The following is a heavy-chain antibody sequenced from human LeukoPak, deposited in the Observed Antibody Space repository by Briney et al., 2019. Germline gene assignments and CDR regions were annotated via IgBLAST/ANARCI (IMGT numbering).Heavy chain of an antibody. J-gene: IGHJ4*02. CDR3: ARDREVGYYFDY. D-gene: IGHD1-26*01. Sequence: SETLSLTCTVSGGSISSGGYYWSWIRQHPGKGLEWIGYIYYSGSTYYNPSLKSRVTISVDTSKNQFSLKLSSVTAADTAVYYCARDREVGYYFDYWGQGTLVTVSS. CDR2: IYYSGST. CDR1: GGSISSGGYY. V-gene: IGHV4-31*03.